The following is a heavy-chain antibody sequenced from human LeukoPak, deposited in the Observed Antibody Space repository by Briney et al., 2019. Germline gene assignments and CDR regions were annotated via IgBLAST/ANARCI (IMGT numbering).Heavy chain of an antibody. CDR3: ARDDVYCSGGSCYPLAPIDY. Sequence: ASVKVSCKTSGYTFTGYYMHWVRQAPGQGLEWMGWINPNSGGTNYAQKFQGRVTMTRDTSISTAYMELSRLRSDDTAVYYCARDDVYCSGGSCYPLAPIDYWGQGTLVTVSS. CDR1: GYTFTGYY. V-gene: IGHV1-2*02. J-gene: IGHJ4*02. D-gene: IGHD2-15*01. CDR2: INPNSGGT.